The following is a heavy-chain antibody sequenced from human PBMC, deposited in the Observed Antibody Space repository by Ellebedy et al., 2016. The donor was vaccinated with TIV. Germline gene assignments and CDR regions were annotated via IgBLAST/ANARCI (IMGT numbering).Heavy chain of an antibody. CDR1: GYTFTSYY. Sequence: ASVKVSCXASGYTFTSYYMHWVRQAPGQGLEWMGIINPSGGSTSYAQKFQGRVTMTRDTSTSTVYMELSSLRSEDTAVYYCARDLSGSGLTYYMDVWGKGTTVTVSS. V-gene: IGHV1-46*01. CDR2: INPSGGST. D-gene: IGHD5-12*01. J-gene: IGHJ6*03. CDR3: ARDLSGSGLTYYMDV.